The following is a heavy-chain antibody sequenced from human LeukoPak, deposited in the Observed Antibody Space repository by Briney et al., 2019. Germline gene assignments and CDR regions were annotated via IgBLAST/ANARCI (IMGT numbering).Heavy chain of an antibody. V-gene: IGHV3-23*01. Sequence: PGGSLRLSCAASGFTFSSYAMSWVRQAPGKGLEWVSIISDSGGTTYYADSVKGRFTISRDNSKNTLHLQMNSLRAEDTAVFYCVKDPYADYGDYIRGQGTLVTVSP. CDR3: VKDPYADYGDYI. D-gene: IGHD4-17*01. CDR2: ISDSGGTT. J-gene: IGHJ4*02. CDR1: GFTFSSYA.